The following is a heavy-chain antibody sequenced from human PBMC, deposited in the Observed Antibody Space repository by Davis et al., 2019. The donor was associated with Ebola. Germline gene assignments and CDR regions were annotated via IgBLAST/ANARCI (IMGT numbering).Heavy chain of an antibody. V-gene: IGHV4-39*07. CDR1: RGSISSSSYY. CDR3: ARCSGGSCEFGLDY. Sequence: SETLSLTCTVSRGSISSSSYYWGWIRQPPGKGLEWIGSIYHSGSTYYNPSLKSRVTISVDTSKNQFSLKLSSVTAADTAVYYCARCSGGSCEFGLDYWGQGTLVTVSS. CDR2: IYHSGST. J-gene: IGHJ4*02. D-gene: IGHD2-15*01.